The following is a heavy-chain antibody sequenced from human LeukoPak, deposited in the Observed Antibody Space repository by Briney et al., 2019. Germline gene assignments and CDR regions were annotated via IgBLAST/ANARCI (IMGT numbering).Heavy chain of an antibody. V-gene: IGHV4-59*01. CDR2: IYYSGST. J-gene: IGHJ6*03. CDR3: AGITEGGYYYYYMDV. Sequence: SETLSLTCTVSGGSISSYYWSWIRQPPGKGLEWIGYIYYSGSTNYNPSLKSRVTISVDTSKNQFSLKLSSVTAADTAVYYCAGITEGGYYYYYMDVWGKGTTVTVSS. CDR1: GGSISSYY.